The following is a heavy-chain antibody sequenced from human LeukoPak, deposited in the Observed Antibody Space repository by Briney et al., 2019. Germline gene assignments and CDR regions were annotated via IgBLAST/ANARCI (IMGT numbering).Heavy chain of an antibody. CDR2: FDPEDGET. J-gene: IGHJ4*02. D-gene: IGHD1-26*01. Sequence: ASVKVSCKVSGYTFTELSMHWVRQPPAKGLEWVGGFDPEDGETIYAQQFQDRVTMTEDTSTDTAYMELSSLRSEVTAVYYCETDPGLQWELLGRGQGALVTVPP. CDR3: ETDPGLQWELLG. V-gene: IGHV1-24*01. CDR1: GYTFTELS.